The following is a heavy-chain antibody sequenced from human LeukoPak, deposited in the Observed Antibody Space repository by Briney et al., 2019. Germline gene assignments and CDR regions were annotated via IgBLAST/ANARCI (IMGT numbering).Heavy chain of an antibody. CDR2: IIPIFGTA. Sequence: ASVKVSCKASGGTFSSHAISWVRQAPGQGLEWMGGIIPIFGTANYAQKFQGRVTITADESTSTAYMELSSLRSEDTAVYYCAGVDTAMVNFDYWGQGTLVTVSS. D-gene: IGHD5-18*01. CDR1: GGTFSSHA. J-gene: IGHJ4*02. V-gene: IGHV1-69*13. CDR3: AGVDTAMVNFDY.